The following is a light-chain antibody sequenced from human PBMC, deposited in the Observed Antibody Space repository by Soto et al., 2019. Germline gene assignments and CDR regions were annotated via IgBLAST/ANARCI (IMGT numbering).Light chain of an antibody. J-gene: IGKJ1*01. V-gene: IGKV1-5*01. CDR3: QQYNDYSGM. CDR1: QSISRW. CDR2: DAS. Sequence: DIRISQSPSSLSASVGDRVTITCRASQSISRWLAWHQQKPGKAPRLLIYDASNLQRGVPSRFSGSGSGTEFTLTITSLQPEDFATYYCQQYNDYSGMFGQGTKV.